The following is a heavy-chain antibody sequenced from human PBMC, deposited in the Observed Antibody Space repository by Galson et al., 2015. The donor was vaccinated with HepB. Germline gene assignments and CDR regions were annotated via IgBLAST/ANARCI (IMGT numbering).Heavy chain of an antibody. Sequence: SLRLSCAASGITLGSYAMTWVRQAPGKGLEWVSSISAGSSGTYYADSVKGRFTISRDNSQSTLYLQMNSLRAEDTAIYYCAKFRTAYTTTWPDFWGQGTLVAVSS. CDR2: ISAGSSGT. V-gene: IGHV3-23*01. J-gene: IGHJ4*02. D-gene: IGHD2-2*02. CDR1: GITLGSYA. CDR3: AKFRTAYTTTWPDF.